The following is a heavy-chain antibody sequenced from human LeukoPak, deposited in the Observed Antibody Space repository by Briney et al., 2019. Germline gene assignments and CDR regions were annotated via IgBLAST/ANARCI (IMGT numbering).Heavy chain of an antibody. CDR1: GGSISNSNSY. CDR2: IYYSGST. Sequence: SETLSLTCTVSGGSISNSNSYWGWIRQSPGKGLEWIANIYYSGSTYYNPSLKSRLTISVDTSKNQFSLKLSSVTAADTAVYYCARGGLMVRGVNDAFDIWGQGTMVTVSS. V-gene: IGHV4-39*07. D-gene: IGHD3-10*01. J-gene: IGHJ3*02. CDR3: ARGGLMVRGVNDAFDI.